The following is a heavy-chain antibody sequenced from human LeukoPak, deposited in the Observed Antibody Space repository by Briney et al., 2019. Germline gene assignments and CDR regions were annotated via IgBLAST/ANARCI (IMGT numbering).Heavy chain of an antibody. CDR2: IIPIFGTA. D-gene: IGHD6-19*01. Sequence: ASVKVSCKASGGTFSSYAISWVRQAPGQGLEWMGGIIPIFGTANYAQKFQGRVTITADKSTSTAYMELSSLRSEDTAVYYCAGPGYSSGWYWFDPWGQETLVTVSS. CDR3: AGPGYSSGWYWFDP. CDR1: GGTFSSYA. J-gene: IGHJ5*02. V-gene: IGHV1-69*06.